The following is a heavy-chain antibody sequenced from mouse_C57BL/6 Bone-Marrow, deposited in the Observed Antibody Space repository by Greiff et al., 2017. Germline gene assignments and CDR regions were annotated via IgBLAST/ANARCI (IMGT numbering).Heavy chain of an antibody. D-gene: IGHD2-3*01. V-gene: IGHV1-50*01. Sequence: QVQLQQPGAELVKPGASVKLSCKASGYTFTSYWMQWVKQRPGQGLAWIGEIDPSDSYTNYNQKFKGKATLTVDTSSSTDYMQLSSLTSEDAAVYYCASGWLLRVWGQGTTLTVSS. CDR2: IDPSDSYT. J-gene: IGHJ2*01. CDR3: ASGWLLRV. CDR1: GYTFTSYW.